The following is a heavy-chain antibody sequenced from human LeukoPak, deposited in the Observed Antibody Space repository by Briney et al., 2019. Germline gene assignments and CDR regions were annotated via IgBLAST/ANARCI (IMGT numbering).Heavy chain of an antibody. CDR2: INWNGGST. J-gene: IGHJ6*03. D-gene: IGHD3-22*01. CDR3: GRSYYLDYYYYYMDV. V-gene: IGHV3-20*04. Sequence: PRGSLRLSCAASGFTFDDYGMSWVRQAPGKGLEWVSGINWNGGSTGYADSVKGRFTISRDNAKNSLYLQMNSLRAEDTALYYCGRSYYLDYYYYYMDVWGKGTTVTVSS. CDR1: GFTFDDYG.